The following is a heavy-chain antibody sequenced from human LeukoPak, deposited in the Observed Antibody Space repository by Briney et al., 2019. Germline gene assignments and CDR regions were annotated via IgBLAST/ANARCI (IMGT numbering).Heavy chain of an antibody. Sequence: PSETLSLTCTVSGGSISSGSYYWSWIRQPAGKGLEWIGRIYTSGSTNYNPSLKSRVTISIDTSKNQFSLKLNSVTAADTAVYYCARSGEFYLNWFDPWGQGTLVTVSS. J-gene: IGHJ5*02. CDR1: GGSISSGSYY. CDR3: ARSGEFYLNWFDP. CDR2: IYTSGST. D-gene: IGHD3-10*01. V-gene: IGHV4-61*02.